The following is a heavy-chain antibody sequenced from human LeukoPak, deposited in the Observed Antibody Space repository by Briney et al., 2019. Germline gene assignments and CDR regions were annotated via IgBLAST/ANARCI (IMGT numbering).Heavy chain of an antibody. CDR1: GGSISSHY. V-gene: IGHV4-59*11. D-gene: IGHD3-3*01. J-gene: IGHJ6*03. CDR2: IYYSGST. Sequence: SETLSLTCTVSGGSISSHYWSWIRQPPGKGLEWIGYIYYSGSTNYNPSLKSRVTISVDTSKNQFSLKLSSVTAADTAVYYCARVFEGIKYYDFWSGYYYMDVWGKGTTVTVSS. CDR3: ARVFEGIKYYDFWSGYYYMDV.